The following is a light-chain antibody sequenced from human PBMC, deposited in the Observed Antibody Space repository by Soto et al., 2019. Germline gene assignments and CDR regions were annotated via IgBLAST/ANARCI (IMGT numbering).Light chain of an antibody. Sequence: QSVLTQSPSASASLGASVKLTCTLSSGHSSYAIAWHQKQPGKGPRYLMDLNNDGSHTKGDGIPDRFSGSSSGADRYLIISSLQSEDEADYYCQTWGTGFKFFGGGTKVTVL. CDR3: QTWGTGFKF. V-gene: IGLV4-69*01. CDR1: SGHSSYA. J-gene: IGLJ2*01. CDR2: LNNDGSH.